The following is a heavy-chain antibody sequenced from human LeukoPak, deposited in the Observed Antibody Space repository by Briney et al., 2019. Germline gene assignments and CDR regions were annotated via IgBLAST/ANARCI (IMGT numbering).Heavy chain of an antibody. CDR1: GGSFGGYY. D-gene: IGHD3-22*01. CDR3: ARGGHYYDSSGYFDY. J-gene: IGHJ4*02. V-gene: IGHV4-34*01. Sequence: SETLSLTCAVYGGSFGGYYWSWIRQPPGKGLEWVGEINHSGSTNYNPSLKSRVTISVDTSKNQFSLKLSSVTAADTAVYYCARGGHYYDSSGYFDYWGQGTLVTFSS. CDR2: INHSGST.